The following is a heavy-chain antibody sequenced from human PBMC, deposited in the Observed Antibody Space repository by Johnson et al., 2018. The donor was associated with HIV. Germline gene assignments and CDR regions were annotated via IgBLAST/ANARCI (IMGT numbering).Heavy chain of an antibody. D-gene: IGHD2-2*01. Sequence: QVQLLESGGGLVKPGGSLRLSCAASGFTFSDYYMSWIRQAPGKGLEWVSYISSSGSTIYYADSVKGRFTISRDNAKNSLYLQMNSLRAGDTAVYYCARARCSSTSCYDAFDIWGQGTMVTVSS. CDR1: GFTFSDYY. J-gene: IGHJ3*02. CDR2: ISSSGSTI. V-gene: IGHV3-11*04. CDR3: ARARCSSTSCYDAFDI.